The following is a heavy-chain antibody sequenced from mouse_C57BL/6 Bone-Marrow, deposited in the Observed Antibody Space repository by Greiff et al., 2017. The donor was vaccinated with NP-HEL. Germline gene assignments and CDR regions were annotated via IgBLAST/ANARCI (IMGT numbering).Heavy chain of an antibody. J-gene: IGHJ3*01. D-gene: IGHD2-2*01. V-gene: IGHV3-6*01. CDR3: APFIYYGSWFAY. CDR2: ISYDGSN. CDR1: GYSITSGYY. Sequence: EVKLQESGPGLVKPSQSLSLTCSVTGYSITSGYYWNWIRQFPGNKLEWMGYISYDGSNNYNPSLKNRISITRDTSKNQFFLKLNSVTTEDTATYYCAPFIYYGSWFAYWGQGTLVTVSA.